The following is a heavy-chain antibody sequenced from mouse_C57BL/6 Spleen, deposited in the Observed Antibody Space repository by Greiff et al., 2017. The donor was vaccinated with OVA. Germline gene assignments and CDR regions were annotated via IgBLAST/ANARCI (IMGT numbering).Heavy chain of an antibody. CDR1: GFTFSDYG. Sequence: EVKLMESGGGLVKPGGSLKLSCAASGFTFSDYGMHWVRQAPEKGLEWVANISSGSSTIYYADTVKGRFTISRDNAKNTLFLQMTSLRSEDTAMYYCASNYGTRGGYFDVWGTGTTVTVSS. D-gene: IGHD1-1*01. J-gene: IGHJ1*03. CDR2: ISSGSSTI. V-gene: IGHV5-17*01. CDR3: ASNYGTRGGYFDV.